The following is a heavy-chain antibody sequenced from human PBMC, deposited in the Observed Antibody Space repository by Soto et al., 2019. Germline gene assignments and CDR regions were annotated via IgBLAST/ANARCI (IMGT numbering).Heavy chain of an antibody. V-gene: IGHV1-69*06. CDR3: ARATDYYGSGSYSGPYYYYGMDV. Sequence: QVQLVQSGAEVKKPGSSVKVSCKASGGTFSSYAMSWVRQAPGQGLEWMGGIIPIFGTANYAQKFQGRVTITADKSTSTAYMELSSLRSEDTAVYYCARATDYYGSGSYSGPYYYYGMDVWGQGTTVTVSS. D-gene: IGHD3-10*01. J-gene: IGHJ6*02. CDR1: GGTFSSYA. CDR2: IIPIFGTA.